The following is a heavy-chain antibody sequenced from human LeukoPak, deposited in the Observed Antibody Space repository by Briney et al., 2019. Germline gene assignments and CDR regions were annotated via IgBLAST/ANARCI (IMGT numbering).Heavy chain of an antibody. CDR3: ARDAPVGATDFDY. CDR2: ISSSSSYI. D-gene: IGHD1-26*01. V-gene: IGHV3-21*01. Sequence: PGGSLRHSCAASGFTFSSYSMNWVRQAPGKGLEWVSSISSSSSYIYYADSVKGRFTISRDNAKNSLYLQMNSLRAEDTAVYYCARDAPVGATDFDYWGQGTLVTVSS. J-gene: IGHJ4*02. CDR1: GFTFSSYS.